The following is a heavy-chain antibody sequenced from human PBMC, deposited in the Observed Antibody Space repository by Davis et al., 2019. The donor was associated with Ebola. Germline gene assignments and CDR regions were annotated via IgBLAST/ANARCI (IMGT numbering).Heavy chain of an antibody. J-gene: IGHJ6*04. V-gene: IGHV4-39*01. CDR2: IYYSGST. D-gene: IGHD3-22*01. CDR1: GGSISSSSHY. CDR3: ARGDDSSGFYYYYGMDV. Sequence: SETLSLTCTVSGGSISSSSHYWGWIRQPPGKGLEWIGNIYYSGSTYYNPSLKRRVTISIDTSKNQFSLKLSSVTAADTAVYYCARGDDSSGFYYYYGMDVWGKGTTVTVSS.